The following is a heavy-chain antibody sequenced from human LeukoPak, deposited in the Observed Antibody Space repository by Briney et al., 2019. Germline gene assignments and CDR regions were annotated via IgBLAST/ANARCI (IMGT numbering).Heavy chain of an antibody. D-gene: IGHD6-13*01. Sequence: GASVKVSCKASGYTFTSYGISWVRQAPGQGLEWMGWISAYNGNTNYAQKLQGRVTMTTDTSTSTAYMELRSLRSDDTAVYYCARLSSSWPPSYYFDYWGQGTLVTVSS. V-gene: IGHV1-18*01. CDR3: ARLSSSWPPSYYFDY. J-gene: IGHJ4*02. CDR1: GYTFTSYG. CDR2: ISAYNGNT.